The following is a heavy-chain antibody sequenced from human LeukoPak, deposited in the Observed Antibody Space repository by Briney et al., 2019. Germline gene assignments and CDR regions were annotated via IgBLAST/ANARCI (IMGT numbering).Heavy chain of an antibody. J-gene: IGHJ5*02. CDR3: AGGPRESFYNWFDP. V-gene: IGHV4-34*01. D-gene: IGHD3-16*02. CDR2: INHSGSA. CDR1: GGSFSAYR. Sequence: PSETLSLTCGVYGGSFSAYRWNWIRQSPGKDLEWVGEINHSGSAKYHPSFKSRVTISVDTSKNQVSLSLNSVTAADTAVYYCAGGPRESFYNWFDPWGQGTPVTVSS.